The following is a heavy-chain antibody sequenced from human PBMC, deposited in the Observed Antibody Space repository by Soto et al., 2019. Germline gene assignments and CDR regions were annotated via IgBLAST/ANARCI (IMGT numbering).Heavy chain of an antibody. CDR1: GYTFSAYT. D-gene: IGHD3-3*02. CDR2: INAGSGNT. CDR3: ARDTETLGPRANDALDI. J-gene: IGHJ3*02. V-gene: IGHV1-3*01. Sequence: QAQLVQSGAEMQKPGASVKVSCKAAGYTFSAYTMNWVRQAPGQSLEWMGWINAGSGNTKYSQSFQGRVSITMDTSASTVYMELTGLKSEDTAVYYCARDTETLGPRANDALDIWGQWTMVTVSS.